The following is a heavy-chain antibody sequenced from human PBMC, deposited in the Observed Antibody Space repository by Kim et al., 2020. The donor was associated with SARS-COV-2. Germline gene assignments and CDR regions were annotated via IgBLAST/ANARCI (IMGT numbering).Heavy chain of an antibody. J-gene: IGHJ6*02. CDR1: GFSFSSYT. CDR2: ISDSGDNT. Sequence: GGSLRLSCAASGFSFSSYTMRWVRQAPGKGLEWVSAISDSGDNTYYADSVKGRFTISRDNSKNTLYLQMNSLRAEDTALYYCAKGQERRSMDGWGLGTT. CDR3: AKGQERRSMDG. V-gene: IGHV3-23*01.